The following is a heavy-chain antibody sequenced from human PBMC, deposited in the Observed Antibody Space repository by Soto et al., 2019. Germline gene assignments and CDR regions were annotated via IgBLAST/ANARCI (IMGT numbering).Heavy chain of an antibody. CDR3: ARVLAGPNWFDP. CDR2: IIPIFGTA. V-gene: IGHV1-69*13. D-gene: IGHD6-13*01. Sequence: SVKVSCKASGGTFSSYAISWVRQAPGQGLEWMGGIIPIFGTANYAQKFQGRVTITADESTSTAYMELSSLRSEDTAVYYCARVLAGPNWFDPWGQGTLVTVSS. J-gene: IGHJ5*02. CDR1: GGTFSSYA.